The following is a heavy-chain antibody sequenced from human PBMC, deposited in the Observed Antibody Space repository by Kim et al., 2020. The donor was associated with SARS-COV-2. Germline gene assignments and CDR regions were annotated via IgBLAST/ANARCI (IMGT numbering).Heavy chain of an antibody. CDR1: GFTFSSYA. D-gene: IGHD3-3*01. J-gene: IGHJ5*02. V-gene: IGHV3-23*01. CDR2: ISGSGGST. CDR3: ANLPDSTTIFGVVIPNSNWFDP. Sequence: GGSLRLSCAASGFTFSSYAMSWVRQAPGKGLEWVSAISGSGGSTYYADSVKGRFTISRDNSKNTLYLQMNSLRAEDTAVYYCANLPDSTTIFGVVIPNSNWFDPWGQGTLVTVSS.